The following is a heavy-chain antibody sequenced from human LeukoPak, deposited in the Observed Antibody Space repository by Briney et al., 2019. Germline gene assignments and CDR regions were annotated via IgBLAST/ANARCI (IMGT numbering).Heavy chain of an antibody. D-gene: IGHD3-16*01. V-gene: IGHV4-59*08. J-gene: IGHJ6*03. CDR1: GGSISSYY. CDR3: AALTASRDYYYMEV. CDR2: IYYSGST. Sequence: SETLSLTCTVSGGSISSYYWSWIRQPPGKGLEWIGYIYYSGSTNYNPSLKSRVTISVDTSKNQFSLKLSSVTAADTAVYYCAALTASRDYYYMEVWGKGTTVTVSS.